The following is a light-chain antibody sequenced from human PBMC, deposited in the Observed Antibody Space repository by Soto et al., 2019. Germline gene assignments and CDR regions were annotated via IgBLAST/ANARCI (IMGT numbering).Light chain of an antibody. CDR3: QSYDSSLSGSV. V-gene: IGLV1-40*01. CDR2: GNS. CDR1: SSNIGAGYD. Sequence: QSVLTQPPSVSGAPGQRVTISCTGSSSNIGAGYDVHWYQQLPGTAPKLLIYGNSNRPSGVPDRFSGSKSGTSASLAITGLQAEDEADYYCQSYDSSLSGSVFSGGNKVTVL. J-gene: IGLJ3*02.